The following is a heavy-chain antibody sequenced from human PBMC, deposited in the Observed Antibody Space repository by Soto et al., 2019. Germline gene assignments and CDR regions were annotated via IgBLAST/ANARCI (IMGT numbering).Heavy chain of an antibody. D-gene: IGHD3-9*01. CDR1: GYSFTSYW. V-gene: IGHV5-51*01. CDR3: ARQAADFDILTGSYYYYMDV. CDR2: IYPGDSDT. J-gene: IGHJ6*03. Sequence: GESLKISCKGSGYSFTSYWIGWVRQMPGKGLEWMGIIYPGDSDTRYSPSFQGQVTISADKSISTAYLQWSSLKASDTAMYYWARQAADFDILTGSYYYYMDVWGKGTTVTVSS.